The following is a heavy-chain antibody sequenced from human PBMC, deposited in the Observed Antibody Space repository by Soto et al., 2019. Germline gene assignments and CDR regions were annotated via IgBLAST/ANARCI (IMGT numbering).Heavy chain of an antibody. V-gene: IGHV4-34*01. CDR1: GGSFSGYY. J-gene: IGHJ3*02. CDR2: INHSGST. D-gene: IGHD6-6*01. CDR3: ARLVPSPAAMALDRDFEYSSSSDAFDI. Sequence: SETLSLTCAVYGGSFSGYYWSWIRQPPGKGLEWIGEINHSGSTNYNPSLKSRVTISVDTSKNRFSLKLSSVTAADRAVYYCARLVPSPAAMALDRDFEYSSSSDAFDIWGQGTMVTVSS.